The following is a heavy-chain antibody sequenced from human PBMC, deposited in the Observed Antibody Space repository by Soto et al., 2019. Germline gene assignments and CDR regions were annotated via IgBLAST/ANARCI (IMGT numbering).Heavy chain of an antibody. J-gene: IGHJ4*02. CDR2: IWCDGSNK. CDR3: ARAVGPYDY. V-gene: IGHV3-33*01. CDR1: GFAFSTYG. Sequence: GGSLRLSCAASGFAFSTYGIHWVRQAPGKGLEWVAVIWCDGSNKYYADSVKGRFTISRDNSKNTLYLQMDSLRAEDTAVYYCARAVGPYDYGGQGTLVTVS. D-gene: IGHD1-26*01.